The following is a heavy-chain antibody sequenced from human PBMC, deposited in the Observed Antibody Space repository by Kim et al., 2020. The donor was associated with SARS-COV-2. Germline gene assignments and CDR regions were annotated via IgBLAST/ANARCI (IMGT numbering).Heavy chain of an antibody. V-gene: IGHV3-23*01. CDR2: ISQSGESI. D-gene: IGHD3-3*01. Sequence: GGSLRLSCTASGFSFIDYAMSWVRQAPGKGLEWVSSISQSGESIRYADSVKGRFTMSRDNFRNIMYLQMKSLGAEDTALYYCAKGPTIFGVVTTPLYAFDIWGQGTMVTVSS. J-gene: IGHJ3*02. CDR3: AKGPTIFGVVTTPLYAFDI. CDR1: GFSFIDYA.